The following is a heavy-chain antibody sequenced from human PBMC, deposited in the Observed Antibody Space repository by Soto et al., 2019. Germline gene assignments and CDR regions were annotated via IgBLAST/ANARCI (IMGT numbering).Heavy chain of an antibody. D-gene: IGHD3-22*01. CDR3: ARSPPTRLLNYYYYYGMDV. Sequence: ASVKVSCKASGYTFTSYGISWVRQAPGQGLEWMGWISAYNGNTNYAQKLQGRVTMTTDTSTSTAHMELRSLRSDDTAVYYCARSPPTRLLNYYYYYGMDVWGQGTTVTVSS. V-gene: IGHV1-18*01. CDR2: ISAYNGNT. J-gene: IGHJ6*02. CDR1: GYTFTSYG.